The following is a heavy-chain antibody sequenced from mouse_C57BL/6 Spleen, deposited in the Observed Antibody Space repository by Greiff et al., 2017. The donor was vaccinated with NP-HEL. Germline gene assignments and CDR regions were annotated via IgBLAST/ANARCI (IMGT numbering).Heavy chain of an antibody. D-gene: IGHD2-14*01. V-gene: IGHV1-85*01. CDR2: IYPRDGST. J-gene: IGHJ1*03. CDR3: ARAVRGGYFDV. CDR1: GYTFTSYD. Sequence: VHLVESGPELVKPGASVKLSCKASGYTFTSYDINWVKQRPGQGLEWIGWIYPRDGSTKYNEKFKGMATLTVDTSSRTAYMEIHSLTSEDSAVYFCARAVRGGYFDVWGTGTTVTVSS.